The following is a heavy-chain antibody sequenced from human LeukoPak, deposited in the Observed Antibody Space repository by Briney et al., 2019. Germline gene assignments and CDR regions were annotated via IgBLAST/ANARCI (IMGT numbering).Heavy chain of an antibody. J-gene: IGHJ4*02. D-gene: IGHD2-2*01. CDR2: IYSDDST. CDR1: GFTVSSNY. CDR3: ARALPASSHTSFDY. Sequence: GGSLRLSCAASGFTVSSNYMSWVRQAPGKGLEWVSIIYSDDSTYYADSVKGRFTISRDISKNTLYLQVGSLRAEDTAVYYCARALPASSHTSFDYWGQGTLVTVSS. V-gene: IGHV3-66*01.